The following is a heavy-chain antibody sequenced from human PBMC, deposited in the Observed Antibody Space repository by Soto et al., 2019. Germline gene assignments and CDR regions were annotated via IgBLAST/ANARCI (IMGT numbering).Heavy chain of an antibody. CDR1: GFTFSDYY. J-gene: IGHJ4*02. V-gene: IGHV3-11*01. CDR3: ARDLTMGYYYTSGRTGIFDY. D-gene: IGHD3-10*01. CDR2: ISSSGSTT. Sequence: LRLSCAASGFTFSDYYMSWMRHAPVKGLEWTSYISSSGSTTYSADSVKRRFTISRAKAETSLFLQINTLRAEQTALYYCARDLTMGYYYTSGRTGIFDYWGQGILVTVSS.